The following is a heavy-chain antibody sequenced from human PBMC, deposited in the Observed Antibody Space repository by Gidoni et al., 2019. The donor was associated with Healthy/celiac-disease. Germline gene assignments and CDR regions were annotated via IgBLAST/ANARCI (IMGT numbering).Heavy chain of an antibody. CDR2: IYPGYSET. V-gene: IGHV5-51*01. CDR1: GSRFTSYW. CDR3: ARHLKPAGGQGPGIDY. D-gene: IGHD6-13*01. Sequence: EVQLVQSGAEVKKPGESLKISCKDSGSRFTSYWIGWVRQMPGKGLAWMGIIYPGYSETRYSPSFQGQVTISDDKSSSTAYLQWSSLKASDTAMYYCARHLKPAGGQGPGIDYWGQGTLVTVSS. J-gene: IGHJ4*02.